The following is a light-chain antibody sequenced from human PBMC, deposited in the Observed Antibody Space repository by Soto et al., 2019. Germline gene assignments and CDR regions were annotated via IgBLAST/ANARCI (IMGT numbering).Light chain of an antibody. CDR3: QVWDSSSDHYV. V-gene: IGLV3-21*02. CDR1: NLGSKS. Sequence: SYELTQPPSVSVAPGQTARITCGGNNLGSKSVHWYQQKPGQAPVLVVYDDSDRPSGIPERFSGSNSGNRATLTIGRVEAGDEADYYCQVWDSSSDHYVFGTGTKLTVL. J-gene: IGLJ1*01. CDR2: DDS.